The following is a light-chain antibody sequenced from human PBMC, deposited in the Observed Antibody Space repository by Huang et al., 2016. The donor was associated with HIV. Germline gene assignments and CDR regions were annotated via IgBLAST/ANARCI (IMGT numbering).Light chain of an antibody. CDR1: PSVRSNY. J-gene: IGKJ2*01. Sequence: EVVLTQSPGTLSFSPGEGATLSCRASPSVRSNYLAWYQQRPGQAPRRLIYGASSRATGIPDRFSGSGSGTDFTLTISRLEPEDFAVYYCQQYGNSPYTFGQGTKLEIK. V-gene: IGKV3-20*01. CDR3: QQYGNSPYT. CDR2: GAS.